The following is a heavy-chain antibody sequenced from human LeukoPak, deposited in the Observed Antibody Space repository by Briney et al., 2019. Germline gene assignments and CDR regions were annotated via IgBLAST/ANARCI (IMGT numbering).Heavy chain of an antibody. CDR3: ASVTIFGVVIQGDAFDI. Sequence: SVKVSCKASGGTFSSYAISWVRQAPGQGLERMGGIIPIFGTANYAQKFQGRVTITADESTSTAYMELSSLRSEDTAVYYCASVTIFGVVIQGDAFDIWGQGTMVTVSS. CDR1: GGTFSSYA. V-gene: IGHV1-69*13. CDR2: IIPIFGTA. J-gene: IGHJ3*02. D-gene: IGHD3-3*01.